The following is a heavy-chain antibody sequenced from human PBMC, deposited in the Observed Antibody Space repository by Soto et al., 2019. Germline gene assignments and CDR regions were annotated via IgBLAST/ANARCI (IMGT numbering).Heavy chain of an antibody. CDR1: GGSISSSSYY. CDR3: ARQLAVAGYFDY. CDR2: IYYSGST. J-gene: IGHJ4*02. D-gene: IGHD6-19*01. V-gene: IGHV4-39*01. Sequence: PSETLSLTCTVSGGSISSSSYYWGWIRQPPGKGLEWIGSIYYSGSTYYNPSLKSRVTISVDTSKNQFSLKLSSVTAADTAVYYCARQLAVAGYFDYWGQGTLVTVS.